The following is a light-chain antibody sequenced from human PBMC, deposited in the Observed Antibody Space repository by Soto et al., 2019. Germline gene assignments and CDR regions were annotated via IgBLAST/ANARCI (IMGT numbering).Light chain of an antibody. Sequence: EIVMTQSPASLSVSPGDGATLSCRASQSVASNVAWYQQKPGQGPRLLIHGAATRTVGVAARRSCRGSGTDSTLTISSLQSEDFAVYQCQQYHNWPPQYTFGQGTKLQIK. V-gene: IGKV3-15*01. CDR2: GAA. CDR1: QSVASN. CDR3: QQYHNWPPQYT. J-gene: IGKJ2*01.